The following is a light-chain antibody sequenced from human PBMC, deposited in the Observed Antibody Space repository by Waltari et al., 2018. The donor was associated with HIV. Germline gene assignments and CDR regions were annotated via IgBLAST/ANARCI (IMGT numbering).Light chain of an antibody. J-gene: IGKJ5*01. CDR3: LQAFGMPRS. Sequence: DIHMTQSPSSLSASVGDAVTIPCRASQSVRSYLNWYQHTAGRAPQLLVSGASTLQREVSARLRGRGSGTDVSLTITNLQPYDFSTYCRLQAFGMPRSVGQGTRLEI. CDR2: GAS. V-gene: IGKV1-39*01. CDR1: QSVRSY.